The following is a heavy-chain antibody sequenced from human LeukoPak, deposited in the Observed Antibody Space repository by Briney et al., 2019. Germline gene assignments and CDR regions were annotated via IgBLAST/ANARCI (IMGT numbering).Heavy chain of an antibody. Sequence: GGALRLSCAASGCTFSSYAMSWVRQPPGKELEWVSGISGSGGSTYYADSVKGRFTISRDNSKNTLYLQMNSLRAEDTAVYYCAKYLDYDSSGYYIHAFDIWGQGTMVTVSS. CDR3: AKYLDYDSSGYYIHAFDI. CDR1: GCTFSSYA. CDR2: ISGSGGST. V-gene: IGHV3-23*01. J-gene: IGHJ3*02. D-gene: IGHD3-22*01.